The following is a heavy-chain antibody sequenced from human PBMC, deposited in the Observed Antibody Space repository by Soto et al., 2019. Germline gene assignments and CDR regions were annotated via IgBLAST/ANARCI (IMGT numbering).Heavy chain of an antibody. V-gene: IGHV1-8*01. CDR1: GYSFTSYD. CDR3: ARRTIPHWYFDL. Sequence: ASVKVSCKASGYSFTSYDINWVRQAAGQGLEWMGWMNGNRDNTGCAQKFQGRLTMTKNTSRDTAYMKLSGLTSEDTAVYYCARRTIPHWYFDLWGRGTLVTVSS. J-gene: IGHJ2*01. CDR2: MNGNRDNT. D-gene: IGHD2-2*01.